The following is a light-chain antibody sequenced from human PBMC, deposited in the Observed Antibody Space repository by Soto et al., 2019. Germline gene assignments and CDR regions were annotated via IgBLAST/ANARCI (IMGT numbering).Light chain of an antibody. J-gene: IGKJ3*01. CDR2: AAS. V-gene: IGKV3-15*01. CDR1: QSVSTD. CDR3: QLSKEWPFT. Sequence: EIVMTQSPATLSVSPGERATLSCRASQSVSTDLAWYQQKPGHAPRLLIYAASTRATGVPVNFSGSGSGTEFTLTIRSLQSEGCAVYYGQLSKEWPFTFGPGNKVDIK.